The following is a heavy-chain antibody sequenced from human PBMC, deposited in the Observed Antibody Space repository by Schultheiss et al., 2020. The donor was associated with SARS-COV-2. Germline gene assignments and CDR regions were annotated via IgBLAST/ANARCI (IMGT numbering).Heavy chain of an antibody. CDR1: GGSISSSSYY. CDR2: INHSGYA. J-gene: IGHJ6*02. Sequence: SETLSLTCTVSGGSISSSSYYWGWIRQPPGKGLEWIGEINHSGYAKYSPSLKSRVTISVDTSKNQFSLKLSSVTAADTAVYYCARGAYYYYGMDVWGQGTTVTVSS. V-gene: IGHV4-39*07. CDR3: ARGAYYYYGMDV.